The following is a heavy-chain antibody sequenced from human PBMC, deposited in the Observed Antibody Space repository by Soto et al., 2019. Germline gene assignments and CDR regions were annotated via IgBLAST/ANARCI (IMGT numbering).Heavy chain of an antibody. Sequence: QVQLLQSGAEVKKPVSSVKVSCKASGGTFSTYAISWVRQAPGQGLEWMGGIIPIFATPSYAQKFQGRVTITADKSTSTAYMELSSLRSEDTAVYYCAREGPVAGNYGMDVWGQRTTVTVSS. V-gene: IGHV1-69*06. CDR3: AREGPVAGNYGMDV. J-gene: IGHJ6*02. CDR2: IIPIFATP. D-gene: IGHD6-19*01. CDR1: GGTFSTYA.